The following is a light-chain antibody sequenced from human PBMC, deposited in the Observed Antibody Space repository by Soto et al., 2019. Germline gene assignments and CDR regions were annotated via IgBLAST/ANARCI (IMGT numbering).Light chain of an antibody. J-gene: IGKJ2*01. V-gene: IGKV1-5*01. Sequence: DIQMTQSPSTLSASVGDRITITCRASQSVSRGLAWYQQKPGKAPKLLIYDASSLESGVPSRFSGRGSGKEFSLTIISLQPDDCATYYCHTYNSYSLHTFGQGTKLEIK. CDR1: QSVSRG. CDR2: DAS. CDR3: HTYNSYSLHT.